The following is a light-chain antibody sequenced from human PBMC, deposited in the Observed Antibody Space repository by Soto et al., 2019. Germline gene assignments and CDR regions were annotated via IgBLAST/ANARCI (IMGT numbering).Light chain of an antibody. CDR2: KAS. CDR1: QTISSW. CDR3: QHYNSYTIT. Sequence: DIQMTQSPSTLSGSVGDRVTITCRASQTISSWLAWYQQKPGKAPKLLIYKASTLKSGVPSRFSGSGSGTEFTLTISSLQPDDVATYYCQHYNSYTITFGQGTRLEIK. J-gene: IGKJ5*01. V-gene: IGKV1-5*03.